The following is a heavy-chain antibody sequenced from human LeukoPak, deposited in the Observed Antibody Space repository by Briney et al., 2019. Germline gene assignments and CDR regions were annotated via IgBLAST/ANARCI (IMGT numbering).Heavy chain of an antibody. CDR2: IKQDGGEK. D-gene: IGHD2-2*01. CDR3: ARMAWRSRPFDY. J-gene: IGHJ4*02. CDR1: GFTYSNYW. V-gene: IGHV3-7*01. Sequence: GGSLRLSCAASGFTYSNYWMSWVRQLPGRGLQWVANIKQDGGEKWYVDSVKGRFTISRDNAENSVFLQMNNLRVEDSAVYFCARMAWRSRPFDYWGQGILVTVSS.